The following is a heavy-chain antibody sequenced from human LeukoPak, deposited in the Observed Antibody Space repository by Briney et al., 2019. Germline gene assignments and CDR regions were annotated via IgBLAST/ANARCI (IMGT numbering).Heavy chain of an antibody. D-gene: IGHD3-22*01. CDR1: GGSISSYY. V-gene: IGHV4-59*01. Sequence: SETLSLTCTVSGGSISSYYWSWIRQPPGKGLEWIGYIYYSGSTNYNPSLKSRVTISVDTSKNQFSLKLSSVTAADTAVYYCARDPPSPYDHRTRLEKGKHWGQGTLVTVSS. CDR3: ARDPPSPYDHRTRLEKGKH. J-gene: IGHJ4*02. CDR2: IYYSGST.